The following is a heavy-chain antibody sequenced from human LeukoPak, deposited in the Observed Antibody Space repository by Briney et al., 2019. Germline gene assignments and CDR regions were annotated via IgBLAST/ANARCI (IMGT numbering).Heavy chain of an antibody. CDR2: MSYDGTNK. D-gene: IGHD3-10*01. CDR3: AKDFGELLYGDTFDI. Sequence: PGGSLRLSCAASGFIFSSYGMHWVRQAPGKGLEWVAVMSYDGTNKYYADSVKGRFTIPRDNSKNTLYLQMNSLRAEDTAVYYCAKDFGELLYGDTFDIWGQGTMVAVSS. V-gene: IGHV3-30*18. CDR1: GFIFSSYG. J-gene: IGHJ3*02.